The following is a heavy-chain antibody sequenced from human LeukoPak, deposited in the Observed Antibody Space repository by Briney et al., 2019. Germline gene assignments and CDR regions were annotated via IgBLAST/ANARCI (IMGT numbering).Heavy chain of an antibody. CDR1: GFTFSSYA. J-gene: IGHJ3*02. D-gene: IGHD5-12*01. CDR3: ARVGNIVATGSAFDI. CDR2: ISYDGSNK. V-gene: IGHV3-30-3*01. Sequence: PGGSLRLSCAASGFTFSSYAMHWVRQDPGKRPEWVAVISYDGSNKYYADSVKGRFTISRDNSKNTLYLQMNSLRAEDTAVYYCARVGNIVATGSAFDIWGQGTMVTVSS.